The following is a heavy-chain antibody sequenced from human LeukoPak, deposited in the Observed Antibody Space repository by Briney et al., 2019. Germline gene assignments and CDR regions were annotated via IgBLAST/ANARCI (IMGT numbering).Heavy chain of an antibody. Sequence: SETLSLTCTVSGGSISSYYWSWIRQPPGKGLEWIGYIYYSGSTNYNPSLKSRVTISVDTSKNQFSLKLSSVTAADTAAYYCARLDSSGWYEDSWGQGTLVTVSS. J-gene: IGHJ4*02. CDR2: IYYSGST. V-gene: IGHV4-59*08. CDR3: ARLDSSGWYEDS. D-gene: IGHD6-19*01. CDR1: GGSISSYY.